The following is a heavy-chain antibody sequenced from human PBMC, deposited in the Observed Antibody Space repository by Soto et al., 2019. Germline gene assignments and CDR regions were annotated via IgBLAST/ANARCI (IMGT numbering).Heavy chain of an antibody. V-gene: IGHV1-18*01. D-gene: IGHD3-10*01. CDR3: AVNGYGSGSYEEDWYFDL. Sequence: QVQLVQSGAEVKKPGASVKVSCKASGYTFTSYGISWVRQAPGQGLEWMGWISAYNGNTNYAQKLQGRVTMTTDTSTSTAYVELRSLRSDDTAVYYCAVNGYGSGSYEEDWYFDLWGRGTLVTVSS. J-gene: IGHJ2*01. CDR1: GYTFTSYG. CDR2: ISAYNGNT.